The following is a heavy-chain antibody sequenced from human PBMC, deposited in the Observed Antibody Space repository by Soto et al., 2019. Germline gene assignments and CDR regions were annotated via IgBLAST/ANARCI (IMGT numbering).Heavy chain of an antibody. Sequence: QVQLQESGPGLVKPSQTLSLTCTVSGGSISSGGYYWSWIRQHPGKGLEWIGYIYYSGSTYYNPSLKSRVTISVDTSKNQFSLKLSSVTAADTAVYYCARRMITFGGVIAGEDYFDYWGQGTLVTVSS. J-gene: IGHJ4*02. V-gene: IGHV4-31*03. CDR2: IYYSGST. CDR3: ARRMITFGGVIAGEDYFDY. CDR1: GGSISSGGYY. D-gene: IGHD3-16*02.